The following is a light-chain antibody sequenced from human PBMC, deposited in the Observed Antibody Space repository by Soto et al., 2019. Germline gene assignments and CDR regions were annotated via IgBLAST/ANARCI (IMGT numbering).Light chain of an antibody. CDR1: SSDVGDYNY. Sequence: QSALTQPASVSGSPGQSITISCTGTSSDVGDYNYVSWYQQHPGKAPKLMIYEVSNRPSGVSNRFSGSKSGNTASLTISGLQAEDEADYYCNSYTSSNTLVFGTGTKLTVL. CDR2: EVS. J-gene: IGLJ1*01. V-gene: IGLV2-14*01. CDR3: NSYTSSNTLV.